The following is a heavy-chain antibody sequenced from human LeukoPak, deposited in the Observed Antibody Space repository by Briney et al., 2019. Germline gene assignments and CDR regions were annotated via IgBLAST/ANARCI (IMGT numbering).Heavy chain of an antibody. CDR3: ARDTRVWFGELLTDY. Sequence: GASVKVSCKASGYTFTSYGISWVRQAPGQGLEWMGWISAYNGNTNYAQKLQGRVTMTTDTSTSTAYMELRSLRSDDTAVYYCARDTRVWFGELLTDYWGQGTLVTVSS. J-gene: IGHJ4*02. CDR1: GYTFTSYG. CDR2: ISAYNGNT. D-gene: IGHD3-10*01. V-gene: IGHV1-18*01.